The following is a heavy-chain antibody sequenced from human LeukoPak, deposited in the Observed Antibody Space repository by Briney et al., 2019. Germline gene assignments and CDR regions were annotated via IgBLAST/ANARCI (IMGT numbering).Heavy chain of an antibody. V-gene: IGHV3-7*05. D-gene: IGHD3-10*01. CDR2: INEDGSKI. J-gene: IGHJ4*02. CDR3: ARWSHVSGRWFLDN. CDR1: GFILDNYW. Sequence: GGSLRLSCEASGFILDNYWMTWVRQAPGKGLEWVADINEDGSKIYSLDSVKGRFTISRDNAKNSLSLQLNTLRAEDTAVYYCARWSHVSGRWFLDNWGRGTLVSVSS.